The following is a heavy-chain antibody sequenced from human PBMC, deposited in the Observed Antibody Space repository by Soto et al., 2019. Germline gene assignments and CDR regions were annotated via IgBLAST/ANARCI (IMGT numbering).Heavy chain of an antibody. CDR3: AKSSPYYYYGMDV. CDR2: ISAYNGNT. V-gene: IGHV1-18*01. Sequence: ASVKVSCKASGYTFTSYGISWVRQAPGQGLEWMGWISAYNGNTNYAQKLQDRVAMTTDTSTSTAYMELRSLRSDDTAVYYCAKSSPYYYYGMDVWGQGTTVTVSS. D-gene: IGHD2-15*01. CDR1: GYTFTSYG. J-gene: IGHJ6*02.